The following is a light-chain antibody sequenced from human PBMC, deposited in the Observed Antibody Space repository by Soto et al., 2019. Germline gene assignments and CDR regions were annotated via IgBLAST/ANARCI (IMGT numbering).Light chain of an antibody. V-gene: IGKV3-20*01. Sequence: EIVCTQSPGTLSLSPGERATLSCRASQSVSNNYLAWSTQKPGQAPRLLIYGASNRATGIPDRFSGSGSGTDFTLPIRRLEPEDFAVYYCQQYGSSGTFGQGTKGDIK. CDR3: QQYGSSGT. CDR1: QSVSNNY. CDR2: GAS. J-gene: IGKJ1*01.